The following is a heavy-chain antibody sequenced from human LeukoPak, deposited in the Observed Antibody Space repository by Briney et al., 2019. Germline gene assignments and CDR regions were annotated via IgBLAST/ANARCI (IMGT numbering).Heavy chain of an antibody. Sequence: GGSLRLSCAVSGFTFSSYWMHWVRQAPGKGLVWVSRINSDGSSTSYADSVKGRFTISRDNAKNTLYLQMNSLRAEDTAVYYCARPTYYYDSSGYYDDAFDIWGQGTMVTVSS. CDR1: GFTFSSYW. D-gene: IGHD3-22*01. CDR3: ARPTYYYDSSGYYDDAFDI. J-gene: IGHJ3*02. V-gene: IGHV3-74*01. CDR2: INSDGSST.